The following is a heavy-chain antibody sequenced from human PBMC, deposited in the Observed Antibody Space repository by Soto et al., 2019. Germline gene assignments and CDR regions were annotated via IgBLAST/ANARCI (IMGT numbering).Heavy chain of an antibody. V-gene: IGHV1-3*01. Sequence: ASVKVSCKAAGYTFTSYAMHWVRQAPGQRLEWMGWINAGNGNTKYSQKFQGRVTITRDTSASTAYMELSSLRSEDTAVYYCARVDGSDYYYYYGMDVWGQGTTVTVSS. D-gene: IGHD5-12*01. CDR3: ARVDGSDYYYYYGMDV. J-gene: IGHJ6*02. CDR1: GYTFTSYA. CDR2: INAGNGNT.